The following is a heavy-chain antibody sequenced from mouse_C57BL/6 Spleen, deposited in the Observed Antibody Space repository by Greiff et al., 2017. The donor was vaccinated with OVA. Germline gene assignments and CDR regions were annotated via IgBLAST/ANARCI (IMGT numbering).Heavy chain of an antibody. CDR3: ARGHYGSSYGAMDY. CDR1: GYTFTSYT. D-gene: IGHD1-1*01. Sequence: QVQLKQSGAELARPGASVKMSCKASGYTFTSYTMHWVKQRPGQGLEWIGYITPSSGYPKYNQKFKDKATLTADKASSTAYMQLSSLTSEDSAVYYCARGHYGSSYGAMDYWGQGTSGTVSS. J-gene: IGHJ4*01. CDR2: ITPSSGYP. V-gene: IGHV1-4*01.